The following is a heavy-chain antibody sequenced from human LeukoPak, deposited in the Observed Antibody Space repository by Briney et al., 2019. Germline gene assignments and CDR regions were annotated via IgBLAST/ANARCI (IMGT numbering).Heavy chain of an antibody. Sequence: GGSLRLSCAASGFTFSTLWMTWVRQAPGKGLEWVANIKQDGSDKYYVDSVEGRFSISRDNAENSLFLEMNSLRAEDTAVYYCARVDFWSGYLGYGGFDMWGQGTMVTVSS. D-gene: IGHD3-3*01. V-gene: IGHV3-7*01. CDR2: IKQDGSDK. CDR1: GFTFSTLW. CDR3: ARVDFWSGYLGYGGFDM. J-gene: IGHJ3*02.